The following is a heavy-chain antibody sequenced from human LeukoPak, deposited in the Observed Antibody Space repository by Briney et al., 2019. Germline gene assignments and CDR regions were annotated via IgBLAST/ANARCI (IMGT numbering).Heavy chain of an antibody. D-gene: IGHD4-23*01. CDR3: ARKNGGGYFDY. J-gene: IGHJ4*02. CDR2: IYYSGST. V-gene: IGHV4-30-4*01. CDR1: GGSISSGDYY. Sequence: SETLSLTCTVSGGSISSGDYYWSWIRQPPGKGLEWIGYIYYSGSTYYNPSLKSRVTISVDTSKNQFSLKLSSVTAADTAVYYCARKNGGGYFDYWGQGTLVTVSS.